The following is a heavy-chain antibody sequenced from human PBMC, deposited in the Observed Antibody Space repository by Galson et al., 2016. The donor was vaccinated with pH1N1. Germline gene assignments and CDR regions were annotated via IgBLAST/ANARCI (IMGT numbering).Heavy chain of an antibody. D-gene: IGHD1-26*01. Sequence: TLSLTCTVSGDSIRRGSHYWSWIRQPAGAGLEWIGRIYSTGNTDYNPSLKSRVTISVDTSKNQFSLTLTSVSAADTAVYYCAREVGWSYGLQYYYYYMDVWGNGTTVIVSS. V-gene: IGHV4-61*02. CDR3: AREVGWSYGLQYYYYYMDV. CDR2: IYSTGNT. J-gene: IGHJ6*03. CDR1: GDSIRRGSHY.